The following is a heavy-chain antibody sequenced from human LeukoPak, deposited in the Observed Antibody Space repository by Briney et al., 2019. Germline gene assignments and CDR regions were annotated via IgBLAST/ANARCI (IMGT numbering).Heavy chain of an antibody. V-gene: IGHV3-30-3*01. Sequence: GRSLRLSCAASGFTFSSYAMHWVRQAPGKGLEWVAVISYDGSNKYYADSVKGRFTISRDNSKNTLYLQMNSLRAEDTAVYYCARVRSHDFWSGYYDAFDIWGQGTMVTVSS. J-gene: IGHJ3*02. CDR1: GFTFSSYA. CDR2: ISYDGSNK. CDR3: ARVRSHDFWSGYYDAFDI. D-gene: IGHD3-3*01.